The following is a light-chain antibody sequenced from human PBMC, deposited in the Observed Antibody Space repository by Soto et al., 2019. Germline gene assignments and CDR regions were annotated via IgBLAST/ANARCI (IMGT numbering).Light chain of an antibody. J-gene: IGKJ5*01. Sequence: ETVLTQSPATLSLSPGERATLSCRASQSISSYLAWYQQKPGQAPRLLIYDASNRATGIPARFSGSGSGTDFTLTISSLEPEDFAVYYCQQYSTSPITVGRGTRLEIK. V-gene: IGKV3-11*01. CDR3: QQYSTSPIT. CDR2: DAS. CDR1: QSISSY.